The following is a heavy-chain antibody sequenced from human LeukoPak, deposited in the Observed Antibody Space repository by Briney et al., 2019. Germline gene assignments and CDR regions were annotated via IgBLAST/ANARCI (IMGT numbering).Heavy chain of an antibody. CDR1: GFTFSSYT. Sequence: PGGSLRLSCAASGFTFSSYTMNWVRQAPGKGLEWVSSISSSSGYIYYADSVKGRFTISRDDAKKSVYLQMNSLRAEDTAVYYCARESFSAVVISHFDYWGQGTLVTVSS. CDR3: ARESFSAVVISHFDY. V-gene: IGHV3-21*01. D-gene: IGHD3-22*01. J-gene: IGHJ4*02. CDR2: ISSSSGYI.